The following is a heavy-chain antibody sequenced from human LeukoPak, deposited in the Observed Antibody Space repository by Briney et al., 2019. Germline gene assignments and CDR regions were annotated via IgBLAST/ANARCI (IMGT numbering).Heavy chain of an antibody. CDR2: IYYSGST. V-gene: IGHV4-39*01. CDR3: ARHNPYRPFPDY. Sequence: SETLSLTCTVSGGSISSSSYFWGWIRQPPGKGLEWIGTIYYSGSTYYNPSLKSRVTFSLDTSNTQFSLKLSSVTAADTAVYFCARHNPYRPFPDYWGQGTLVTVSS. D-gene: IGHD1-14*01. CDR1: GGSISSSSYF. J-gene: IGHJ4*02.